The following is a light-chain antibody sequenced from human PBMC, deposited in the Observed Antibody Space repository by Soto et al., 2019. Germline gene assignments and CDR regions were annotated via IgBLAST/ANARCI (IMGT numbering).Light chain of an antibody. Sequence: QPVLTQPPSVSGAPGQRVTISCTGSRSNIGAGYAVHWYQQLPGTAPKLLIYDNTNRPSGVPDRFSASESGTSASLAITGRQSEDEADYYCQSYDTSLSASVFGGGTKLTVL. V-gene: IGLV1-40*01. CDR1: RSNIGAGYA. J-gene: IGLJ2*01. CDR3: QSYDTSLSASV. CDR2: DNT.